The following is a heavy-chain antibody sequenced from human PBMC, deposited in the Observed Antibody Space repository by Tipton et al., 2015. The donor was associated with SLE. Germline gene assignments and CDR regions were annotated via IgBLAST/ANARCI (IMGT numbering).Heavy chain of an antibody. CDR3: TRAPAYIEVASRYFDL. CDR2: IKSKTDGGTT. CDR1: GFIFSHYW. J-gene: IGHJ2*01. Sequence: SLRLSCVASGFIFSHYWISWVRQAPGKGLEWVGRIKSKTDGGTTDYAAPVKGRFTISRDDPKNTLYLQINSLKTEDTAVYYCTRAPAYIEVASRYFDLWGRGTLVTVSS. V-gene: IGHV3-15*01. D-gene: IGHD2-21*01.